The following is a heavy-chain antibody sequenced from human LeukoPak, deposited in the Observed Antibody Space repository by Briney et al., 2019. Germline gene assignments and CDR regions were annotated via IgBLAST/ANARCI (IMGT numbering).Heavy chain of an antibody. CDR2: IYYSGST. Sequence: SETLSLTCTVSGGSISSYYWSWIRQPPGKGLEWIGYIYYSGSTNYSPSLKSRVTISVDTSKNQFSLKLSSVTAADTAVYYCARDRDYYGSGSYYRWFDPWGQGTLVTVSS. CDR1: GGSISSYY. D-gene: IGHD3-10*01. CDR3: ARDRDYYGSGSYYRWFDP. J-gene: IGHJ5*02. V-gene: IGHV4-59*01.